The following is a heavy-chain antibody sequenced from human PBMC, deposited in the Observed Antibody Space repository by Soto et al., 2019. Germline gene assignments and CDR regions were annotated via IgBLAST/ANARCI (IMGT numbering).Heavy chain of an antibody. CDR3: AREQSGSYYLYYYGMDV. Sequence: ASVKVSCKASGYTFTGYYMHWVRQAPGQGLEWMGWINPNSGGTNYAQKFQGWVTMTRDTSISTAYMELSRLRSDDTAVYYCAREQSGSYYLYYYGMDVWGQGTTVTVSS. CDR1: GYTFTGYY. D-gene: IGHD1-26*01. CDR2: INPNSGGT. V-gene: IGHV1-2*04. J-gene: IGHJ6*02.